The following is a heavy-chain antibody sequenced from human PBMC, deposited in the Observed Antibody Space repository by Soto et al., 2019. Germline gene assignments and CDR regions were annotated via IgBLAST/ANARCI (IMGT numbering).Heavy chain of an antibody. CDR1: GGSISSSSYY. J-gene: IGHJ6*02. CDR3: ARSQADYDFWSGYLSYYYYGMDV. V-gene: IGHV4-39*01. Sequence: SETLSLTCTVSGGSISSSSYYWGWIRQPPGKGLEWIGSIYYSGSTYYNPSLKSRVTISVDTSKIQFSLKLSSVTAADTAVYYCARSQADYDFWSGYLSYYYYGMDVWGQGTTVTVSS. CDR2: IYYSGST. D-gene: IGHD3-3*01.